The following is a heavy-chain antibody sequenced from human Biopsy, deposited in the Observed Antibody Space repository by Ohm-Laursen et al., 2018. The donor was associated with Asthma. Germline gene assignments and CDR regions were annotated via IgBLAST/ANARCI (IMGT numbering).Heavy chain of an antibody. D-gene: IGHD5-12*01. CDR3: ARGYSGSDRIVYYYSGLEV. J-gene: IGHJ6*02. CDR2: LIPVLGTP. V-gene: IGHV1-69*01. CDR1: GDSFSNYA. Sequence: SSVNASCKASGDSFSNYAISWARQPPGQGLEWMGGLIPVLGTPDHAQMFEGRVTITADESTSTAYMELSSLSSEDTAVYYCARGYSGSDRIVYYYSGLEVWGQGTTVTVSS.